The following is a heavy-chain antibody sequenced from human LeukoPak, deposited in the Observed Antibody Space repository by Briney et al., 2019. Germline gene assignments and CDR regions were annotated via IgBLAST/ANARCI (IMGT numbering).Heavy chain of an antibody. CDR3: ARGLDYYDSSGIDAFDI. J-gene: IGHJ3*02. V-gene: IGHV1-18*01. CDR2: ISAYNGNT. Sequence: ASVKVSCKAPGYTFTSYGISWVRQAPGQGLEWMGWISAYNGNTNYAQKLQGRVTMTTDTSTSTAYMELRSLRSDDTAVYYCARGLDYYDSSGIDAFDIWGQGTMVTVSS. D-gene: IGHD3-22*01. CDR1: GYTFTSYG.